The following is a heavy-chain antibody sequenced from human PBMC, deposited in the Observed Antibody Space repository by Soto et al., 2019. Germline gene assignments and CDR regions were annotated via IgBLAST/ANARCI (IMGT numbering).Heavy chain of an antibody. CDR3: ARQGYHDPGAFDI. Sequence: PGESVKISCKGSGYSFTSYWISWVRQMPGKGLEWMGRIDPSDSYTNYSPSFQGHATISADKSISTAYLQWSSLKASDTAMYYCARQGYHDPGAFDIWGQGTMVTVSS. J-gene: IGHJ3*02. V-gene: IGHV5-10-1*01. CDR2: IDPSDSYT. D-gene: IGHD2-15*01. CDR1: GYSFTSYW.